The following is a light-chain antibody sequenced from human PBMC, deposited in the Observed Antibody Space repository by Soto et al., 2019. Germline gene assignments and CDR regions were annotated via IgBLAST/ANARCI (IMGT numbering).Light chain of an antibody. CDR1: TGAVTSGYY. J-gene: IGLJ2*01. V-gene: IGLV7-43*01. CDR3: LLYYGGAVV. CDR2: STS. Sequence: QAVVTQEPSLTVSPGGTVTLTCASSTGAVTSGYYPNWFQQKPGQAPRALIYSTSNKYSWTPARFSGSLLGGKAALTLSGVQPEDEAEYYCLLYYGGAVVFGGETKVTVL.